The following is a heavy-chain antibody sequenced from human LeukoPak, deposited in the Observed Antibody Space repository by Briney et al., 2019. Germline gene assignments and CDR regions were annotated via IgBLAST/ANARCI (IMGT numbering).Heavy chain of an antibody. CDR2: IIPIFGTA. CDR1: EGTFSSYA. J-gene: IGHJ4*02. D-gene: IGHD3-3*01. CDR3: ASNRGYGSGYSYYFDY. Sequence: SVKVSCKASEGTFSSYAISWVRQAPGQGLEWMGGIIPIFGTANYAQKFQGRVTITADESTSTAYMELSSLRSEDTAVYYCASNRGYGSGYSYYFDYWGQGTLVTVSS. V-gene: IGHV1-69*13.